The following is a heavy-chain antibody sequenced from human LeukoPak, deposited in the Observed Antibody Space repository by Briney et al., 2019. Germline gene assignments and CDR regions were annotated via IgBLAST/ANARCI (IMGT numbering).Heavy chain of an antibody. J-gene: IGHJ5*02. Sequence: RGSLRLSCAASGFTFSDYYMSWIRQAPGKGLEWVSYNSGTIIEYVDSVKGRFTISRDNARNSLSLEMNSLRVEDTAVYYCARDGSGSFTTDSFDTWGQGTLVTVSS. CDR3: ARDGSGSFTTDSFDT. V-gene: IGHV3-11*01. D-gene: IGHD1-26*01. CDR1: GFTFSDYY. CDR2: NSGTII.